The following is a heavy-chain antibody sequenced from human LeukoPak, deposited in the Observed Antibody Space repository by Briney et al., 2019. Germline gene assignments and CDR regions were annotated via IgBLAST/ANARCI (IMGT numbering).Heavy chain of an antibody. CDR2: ISGSGGST. V-gene: IGHV3-23*01. Sequence: GGSLRLSCAASGFTFSSYAMSWVRQAPGKGLERVSAISGSGGSTYYADSVKGRFTISRDNSKNTLYLQMNSLRAEDTAVYYCAKDTKSYYGDLYYFDYWGQGTLVTVSS. CDR3: AKDTKSYYGDLYYFDY. D-gene: IGHD4-17*01. CDR1: GFTFSSYA. J-gene: IGHJ4*02.